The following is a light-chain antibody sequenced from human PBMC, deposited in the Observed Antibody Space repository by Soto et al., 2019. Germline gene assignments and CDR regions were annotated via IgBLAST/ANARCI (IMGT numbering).Light chain of an antibody. CDR1: QSLLHSNGYNY. J-gene: IGKJ1*01. CDR2: LGS. Sequence: DLVMTQSPLSLPVTPGEPASISCRSSQSLLHSNGYNYLDWYLQKTGQSPQLLIYLGSNRAPGVRDRFSGSGSGTDFTLKISRVEAEDVGVYYCMQALQTPPAVGQGTKVEIK. V-gene: IGKV2-28*01. CDR3: MQALQTPPA.